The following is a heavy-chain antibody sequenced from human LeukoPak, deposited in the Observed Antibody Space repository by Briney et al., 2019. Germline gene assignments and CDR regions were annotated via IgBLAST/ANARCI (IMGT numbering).Heavy chain of an antibody. Sequence: GGGLMSSCKGSGYIFTSYWIGWLGQVAGKGLLWLGIIYPGDSDARYSPSVQAQDTISAVNSISTAYLQWRSLNAPDTAISYCARLLELRLSVFDYWGQGTLVTVSS. V-gene: IGHV5-51*01. CDR3: ARLLELRLSVFDY. CDR1: GYIFTSYW. CDR2: IYPGDSDA. D-gene: IGHD5-12*01. J-gene: IGHJ4*02.